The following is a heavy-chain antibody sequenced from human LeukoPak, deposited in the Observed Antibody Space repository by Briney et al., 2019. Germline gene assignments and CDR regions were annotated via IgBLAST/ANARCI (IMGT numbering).Heavy chain of an antibody. V-gene: IGHV1-69*13. D-gene: IGHD3-3*01. Sequence: ASVKVSCKASGGTFSSYAISWVRQAPGQGLEWMGGIVPIFGTANYAQKFQGRVTITADESTSTAYMELSSLRSEDTAVYYCARDSDDFWSGYYIWGQGTLVTVSS. J-gene: IGHJ4*02. CDR1: GGTFSSYA. CDR2: IVPIFGTA. CDR3: ARDSDDFWSGYYI.